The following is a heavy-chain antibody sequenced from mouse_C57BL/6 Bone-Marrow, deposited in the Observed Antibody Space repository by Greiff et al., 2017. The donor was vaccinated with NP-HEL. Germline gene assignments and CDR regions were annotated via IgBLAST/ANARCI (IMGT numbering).Heavy chain of an antibody. CDR2: INPNNGGT. Sequence: VQLQQSGPELVKPGASVKISCKASGYTFTDYYMNWVKQSHGKSLEWIGDINPNNGGTSYNQKFKGKATLTVDKSSSTAYMELRSLTSEDSAVYYCARMMVDYYGSSYRYFDVWGTGTTVTVSS. V-gene: IGHV1-26*01. CDR3: ARMMVDYYGSSYRYFDV. J-gene: IGHJ1*03. D-gene: IGHD1-1*01. CDR1: GYTFTDYY.